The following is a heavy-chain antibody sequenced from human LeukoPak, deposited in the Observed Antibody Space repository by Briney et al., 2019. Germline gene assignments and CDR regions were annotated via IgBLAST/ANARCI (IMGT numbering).Heavy chain of an antibody. V-gene: IGHV4-61*02. Sequence: SETLSLTCAVSGGSINSGSYYWSWIRQPAGKGLEWIGRIYASGSTHYNPSLKSRVTISVDTSKNQFSLKLSSVTAADTAVYYCARGRHIVVVTAPKRGFDYWGQGTLVTVSS. CDR2: IYASGST. CDR1: GGSINSGSYY. J-gene: IGHJ4*02. CDR3: ARGRHIVVVTAPKRGFDY. D-gene: IGHD2-21*02.